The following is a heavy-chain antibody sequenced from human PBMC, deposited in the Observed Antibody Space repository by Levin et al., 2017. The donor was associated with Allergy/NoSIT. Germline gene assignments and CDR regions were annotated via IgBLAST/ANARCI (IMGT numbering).Heavy chain of an antibody. Sequence: GASVKVSCKASGYTFIGYYLHWVRQAPGQGLEWMGRINPNSGDTIYAQKFRGRVTMTRDTSISTAYMELSRLTSDDTAVYYCARGPTGEYDFWGQGTLVTVSS. CDR1: GYTFIGYY. CDR2: INPNSGDT. J-gene: IGHJ4*02. V-gene: IGHV1-2*06. D-gene: IGHD3-16*01. CDR3: ARGPTGEYDF.